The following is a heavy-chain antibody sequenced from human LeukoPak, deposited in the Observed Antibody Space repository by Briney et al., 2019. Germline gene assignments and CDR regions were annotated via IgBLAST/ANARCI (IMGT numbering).Heavy chain of an antibody. V-gene: IGHV3-11*01. CDR2: ISSSGSTI. J-gene: IGHJ6*03. CDR1: GFTFSDYY. CDR3: ARLSYYYYYMDV. Sequence: GGSLRLSCAASGFTFSDYYMSWIRQAPGKGLEWVSYISSSGSTIYYADSVKGRFTISRDNSKNTLYLQMNSLRAEDTAVYYCARLSYYYYYMDVWGKGTTVTVSS.